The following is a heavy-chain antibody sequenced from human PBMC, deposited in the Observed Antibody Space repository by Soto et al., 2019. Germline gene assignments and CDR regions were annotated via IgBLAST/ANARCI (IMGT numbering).Heavy chain of an antibody. CDR3: ASSRQQLDSYDAFDI. CDR2: TRNKANSYTT. V-gene: IGHV3-72*01. Sequence: EVQLVESGGGLVQPGGSLRLSCAASGFTFSDHYMDWVRQAPGKGLEWVGRTRNKANSYTTEYAASVKGRFTISRDDSKTALYLQMNSLKTEDTAVYYCASSRQQLDSYDAFDIWGQGTMVTVSS. CDR1: GFTFSDHY. J-gene: IGHJ3*02. D-gene: IGHD6-13*01.